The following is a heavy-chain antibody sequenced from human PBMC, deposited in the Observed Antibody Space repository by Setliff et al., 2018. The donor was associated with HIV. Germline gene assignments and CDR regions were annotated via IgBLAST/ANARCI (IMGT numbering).Heavy chain of an antibody. Sequence: KPSETLSLTCAVYGGSFSGYYWSWIRQPPGKGLEWIGEINHSGSTNYNPSLKSRVTISVDTSKNQFSLKLSSVTAADTAVYYCARLGPYMYYFDYWGQGTLVTVSS. CDR2: INHSGST. CDR1: GGSFSGYY. CDR3: ARLGPYMYYFDY. V-gene: IGHV4-34*01. J-gene: IGHJ4*02. D-gene: IGHD1-1*01.